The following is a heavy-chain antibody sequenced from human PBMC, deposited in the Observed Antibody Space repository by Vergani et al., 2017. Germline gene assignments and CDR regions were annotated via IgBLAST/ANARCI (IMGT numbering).Heavy chain of an antibody. CDR1: GYTFTSYG. V-gene: IGHV1-18*01. CDR3: ASSPIVVVPAAIQGSNYYYYYYMDV. Sequence: QVQLVQSGAEVKKPGASVKVSCKASGYTFTSYGISWVRQAPGQGLECMGWISAYNGNTNYAQKLQGRVTMTTDTSTSTAYMELRSLRSDDTAVYYCASSPIVVVPAAIQGSNYYYYYYMDVWGKGTTVTVSS. J-gene: IGHJ6*03. D-gene: IGHD2-2*01. CDR2: ISAYNGNT.